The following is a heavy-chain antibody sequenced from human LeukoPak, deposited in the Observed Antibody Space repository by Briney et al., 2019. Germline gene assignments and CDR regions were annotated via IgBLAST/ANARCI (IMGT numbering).Heavy chain of an antibody. D-gene: IGHD5-12*01. CDR2: IHNSASP. Sequence: SETLSLTCTVAGGSINGYNWSWLRPPAGRGLEWIGRIHNSASPHSHPSLNSRVTMSVDTSRSHFSLNLSSATAADTAVYYCARDRAYRGYEYYFDYWGQGILVTVSS. V-gene: IGHV4-4*07. CDR3: ARDRAYRGYEYYFDY. CDR1: GGSINGYN. J-gene: IGHJ4*02.